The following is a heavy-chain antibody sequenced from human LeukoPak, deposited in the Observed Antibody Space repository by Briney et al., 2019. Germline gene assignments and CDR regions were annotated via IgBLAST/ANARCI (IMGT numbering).Heavy chain of an antibody. CDR2: IKQDGSEK. V-gene: IGHV3-7*01. CDR3: ARDNTLGGSYSGGGFDY. J-gene: IGHJ4*02. Sequence: GGSLRLSCAASGFTFSSYWMSWVRQAPGKGLEWVANIKQDGSEKYYVDSVKGRFTISRDNAKNSLYLQMNSLRAEDTAVYYCARDNTLGGSYSGGGFDYWGQGTLVTVSS. CDR1: GFTFSSYW. D-gene: IGHD1-26*01.